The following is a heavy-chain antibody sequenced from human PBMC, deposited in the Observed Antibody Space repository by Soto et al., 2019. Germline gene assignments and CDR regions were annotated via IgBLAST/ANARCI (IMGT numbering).Heavy chain of an antibody. D-gene: IGHD2-15*01. J-gene: IGHJ5*02. CDR3: ARAKPAPVAPRWRFEP. Sequence: SETLSLTCTVSGGSISRGGYYWSWIRQHPGKGLEWIGYIYYSGSTYYNPSLKSRVTISVDTSKNQFSLKLSSVTAADTAVYSCARAKPAPVAPRWRFEPCGPGPLVTVSS. CDR2: IYYSGST. CDR1: GGSISRGGYY. V-gene: IGHV4-31*03.